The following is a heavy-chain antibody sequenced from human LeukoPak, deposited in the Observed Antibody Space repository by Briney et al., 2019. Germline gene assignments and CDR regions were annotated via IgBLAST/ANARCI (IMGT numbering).Heavy chain of an antibody. V-gene: IGHV3-11*01. CDR3: ARDPGGSGSYSDY. D-gene: IGHD3-10*01. Sequence: GGSLRLSCAASGFTFSDFYMGWIRQAPGKGLEGVAYMRGSGGDIYYADSVKGRFTISRDNAKNSLYLQMNSLRAEDTAVYYCARDPGGSGSYSDYWGQGTLVTVSS. J-gene: IGHJ4*02. CDR2: MRGSGGDI. CDR1: GFTFSDFY.